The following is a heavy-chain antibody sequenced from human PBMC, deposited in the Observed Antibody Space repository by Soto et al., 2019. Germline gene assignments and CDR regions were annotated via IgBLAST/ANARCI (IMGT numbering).Heavy chain of an antibody. CDR1: GFTFSSYD. CDR3: ATCIAARQTDFDY. CDR2: ISGSGGST. D-gene: IGHD6-6*01. J-gene: IGHJ4*02. V-gene: IGHV3-23*01. Sequence: GGSLRLSCAASGFTFSSYDMHWVRQATGKGLEWVSAISGSGGSTYYADSVKGRFTISRDNSKNTLYLQMNSLRAEDTAVYYCATCIAARQTDFDYWGQGTLVTVSS.